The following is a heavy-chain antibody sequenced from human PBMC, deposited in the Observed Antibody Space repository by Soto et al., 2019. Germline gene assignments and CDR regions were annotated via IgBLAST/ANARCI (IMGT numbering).Heavy chain of an antibody. CDR1: GGTFSSYA. V-gene: IGHV1-69*13. D-gene: IGHD3-10*01. CDR3: ARDSELLWFGELFRKVRHGMDV. Sequence: ASVKVACKASGGTFSSYAISWVRQAPGQGLEWMGGIIPIFGTANYAQKFQGRVTITADESTSTACMELSSLRSEDTAVYYCARDSELLWFGELFRKVRHGMDVWG. CDR2: IIPIFGTA. J-gene: IGHJ6*02.